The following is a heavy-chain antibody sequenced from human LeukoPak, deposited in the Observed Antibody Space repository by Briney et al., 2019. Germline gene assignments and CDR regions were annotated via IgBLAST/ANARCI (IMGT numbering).Heavy chain of an antibody. D-gene: IGHD3-16*02. CDR1: GNSVSSNSAA. V-gene: IGHV6-1*01. Sequence: SQTLSLTCAISGNSVSSNSAAWNWIRQSPSRGLEWLGRTYYRSKWYNDYAVSVKSRITINPDTSKNQFSLQLNSVTPEDTAVYYCARVSYDYVWGSYPYRGFDPWGLGTLVTVSS. J-gene: IGHJ5*02. CDR2: TYYRSKWYN. CDR3: ARVSYDYVWGSYPYRGFDP.